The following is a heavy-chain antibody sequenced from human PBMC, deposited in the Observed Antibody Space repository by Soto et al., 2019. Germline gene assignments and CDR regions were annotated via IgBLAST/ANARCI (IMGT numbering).Heavy chain of an antibody. V-gene: IGHV4-38-2*02. J-gene: IGHJ5*02. CDR2: IYHSGST. D-gene: IGHD2-2*01. CDR3: ARDLIVVVPAASNWFDP. Sequence: PSETLSLTCAVPGYSISSGYYWGWIRQPPGKGLEWIGSIYHSGSTYYNPSLKSRVTISVDTSKNQFSLKLSSVTAADTAVYYCARDLIVVVPAASNWFDPWGQGTLVTVSS. CDR1: GYSISSGYY.